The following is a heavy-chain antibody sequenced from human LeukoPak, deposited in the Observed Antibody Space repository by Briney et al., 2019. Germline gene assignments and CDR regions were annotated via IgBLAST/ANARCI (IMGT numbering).Heavy chain of an antibody. D-gene: IGHD1-14*01. J-gene: IGHJ4*02. CDR2: INPGGSSI. Sequence: GGSLRLSCAASGLTFSSYWRHWVRQVPGKGLVWVARINPGGSSITYADSVKGRFTISRDNAKNTLYLQMDSLRAEDTGVYYCARSNQADDYWGQGTLVTVSS. CDR3: ARSNQADDY. CDR1: GLTFSSYW. V-gene: IGHV3-74*01.